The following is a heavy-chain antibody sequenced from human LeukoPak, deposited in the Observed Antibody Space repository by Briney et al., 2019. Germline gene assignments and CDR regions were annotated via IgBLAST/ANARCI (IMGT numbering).Heavy chain of an antibody. D-gene: IGHD2-2*01. CDR2: IYSGGTT. V-gene: IGHV3-66*04. Sequence: GGSLRLSCAASGFIFTSYHMNWVRQAPGKGLEWVSVIYSGGTTYYADSVKGRFTISRDNSKNTLYLQMNSLRAEDTAVYFCAGHRTTSPLSTSPFDYWGQGTLVTVSS. CDR3: AGHRTTSPLSTSPFDY. CDR1: GFIFTSYH. J-gene: IGHJ4*02.